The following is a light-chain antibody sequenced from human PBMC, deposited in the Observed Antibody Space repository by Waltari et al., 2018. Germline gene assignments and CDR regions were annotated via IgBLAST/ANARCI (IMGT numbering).Light chain of an antibody. CDR1: QRVSSSY. V-gene: IGKV3-20*01. Sequence: EIALTQSPGTLSLSPGERATLSCRASQRVSSSYLAWYHHKPGHAPRLLIYGSSNRATGIPDRFSGSGSGTDFTLTINRLEPEDFAVYYCQYADTSLITFGQGTRLEIK. CDR3: QYADTSLIT. J-gene: IGKJ5*01. CDR2: GSS.